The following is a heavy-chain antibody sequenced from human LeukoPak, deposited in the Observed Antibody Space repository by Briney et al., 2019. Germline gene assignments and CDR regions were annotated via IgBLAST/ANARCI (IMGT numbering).Heavy chain of an antibody. D-gene: IGHD5-12*01. CDR3: ARDRGPYSGYDSYYFDY. CDR1: GRSISSGGYY. Sequence: PSETLSLTCTVSGRSISSGGYYWSWIRQHPGKGLEWIGYIYYSGSTYYNPSLKSRVTISVDTSKNQFSLKLSSVTAADTAVYYCARDRGPYSGYDSYYFDYWGQGTLVTVSS. CDR2: IYYSGST. V-gene: IGHV4-31*03. J-gene: IGHJ4*02.